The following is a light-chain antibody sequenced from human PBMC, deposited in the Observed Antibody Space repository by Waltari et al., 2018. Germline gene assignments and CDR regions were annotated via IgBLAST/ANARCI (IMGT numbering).Light chain of an antibody. CDR3: QQYNGYSFT. CDR2: KAS. Sequence: DIQMTQSPSTLSASVGDRVTIACRASQSISTWLAWYQQKPGKATKLLIYKASSLESGVPSRFSGGGSGTEFTLTISSLQPADFATYYCQQYNGYSFTFGQGTKLEIK. J-gene: IGKJ2*01. CDR1: QSISTW. V-gene: IGKV1-5*03.